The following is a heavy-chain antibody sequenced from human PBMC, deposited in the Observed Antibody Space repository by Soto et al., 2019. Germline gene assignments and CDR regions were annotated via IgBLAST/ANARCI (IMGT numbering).Heavy chain of an antibody. J-gene: IGHJ6*02. Sequence: QVQLVESGGGVVQPGRSLRLSCAASGFTFSSYGMHWVRQAPGKGLEWVAVIWYDGSNKYYADSVKGRFTISRDNSKNTLYLQMNSLRAEDTAVYYCARDRGCSSTSCYTPIYYYYYGMDVWGQGTTVTVSS. CDR3: ARDRGCSSTSCYTPIYYYYYGMDV. CDR1: GFTFSSYG. V-gene: IGHV3-33*01. CDR2: IWYDGSNK. D-gene: IGHD2-2*02.